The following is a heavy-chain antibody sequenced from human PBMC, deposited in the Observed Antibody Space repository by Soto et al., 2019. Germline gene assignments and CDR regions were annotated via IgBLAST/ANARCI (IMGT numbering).Heavy chain of an antibody. D-gene: IGHD3-3*01. CDR2: INAANGNT. CDR1: GFTFSDFT. J-gene: IGHJ4*02. CDR3: AREGNLGWDFGFFDY. Sequence: ASVKVSCKASGFTFSDFTLHCVRQAPGQRLEWMGWINAANGNTKYSQHFQDRVSITKDTSASMVYMELSTLRSEDTAMYYCAREGNLGWDFGFFDYWGQGTLVTV. V-gene: IGHV1-3*01.